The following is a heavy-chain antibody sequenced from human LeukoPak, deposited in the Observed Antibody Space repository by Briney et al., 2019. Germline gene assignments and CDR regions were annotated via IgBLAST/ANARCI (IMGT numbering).Heavy chain of an antibody. CDR3: ARDLDSSGYYNY. V-gene: IGHV3-21*01. D-gene: IGHD3-22*01. CDR1: GFTFSSYS. CDR2: IGSSSSYI. J-gene: IGHJ4*02. Sequence: PGGSLRLSCAASGFTFSSYSMNWVRQAPGKGLEWVSSIGSSSSYIYYADSVKGRFTISRDNAKNSLYLQMNSLRAEDTAVYYCARDLDSSGYYNYWGQGTLVTVSS.